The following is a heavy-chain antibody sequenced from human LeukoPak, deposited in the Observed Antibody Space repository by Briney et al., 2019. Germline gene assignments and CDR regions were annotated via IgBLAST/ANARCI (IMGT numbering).Heavy chain of an antibody. V-gene: IGHV3-23*01. Sequence: GRSLRLSCAASGFTFSSYAMHWVRQAPGKGLEWVSSITDSGDGTYYADSVKGRFTISRDDSKNTLYLQMNSLRAEDTALYYCAKDSPVATWWGQGTLVTVSS. CDR2: ITDSGDGT. CDR1: GFTFSSYA. D-gene: IGHD1-26*01. CDR3: AKDSPVATW. J-gene: IGHJ4*02.